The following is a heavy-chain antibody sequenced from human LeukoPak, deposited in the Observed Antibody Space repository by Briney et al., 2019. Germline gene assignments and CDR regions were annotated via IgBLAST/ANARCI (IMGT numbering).Heavy chain of an antibody. CDR2: IYHSGST. CDR1: GYSISSGYY. D-gene: IGHD1-26*01. CDR3: ARRSGSYYEWYFDL. J-gene: IGHJ2*01. Sequence: SETLSLTCAVSGYSISSGYYWGWIRQPPGKGLEWSGSIYHSGSTYYNPSLKSRVTISVDTSKNQFSLKLSSVTAADTAVYYCARRSGSYYEWYFDLWGRGTLVTVSS. V-gene: IGHV4-38-2*01.